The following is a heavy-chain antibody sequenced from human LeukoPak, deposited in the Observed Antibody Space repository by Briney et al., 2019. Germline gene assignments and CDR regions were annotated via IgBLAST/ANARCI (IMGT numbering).Heavy chain of an antibody. V-gene: IGHV3-23*01. CDR3: ARLAVLSRGY. CDR2: ISDSGVTT. D-gene: IGHD3-10*01. CDR1: GFALSTYA. Sequence: GGSLRLSCVASGFALSTYAMSWVRQAPGKGLEWVSSISDSGVTTYYADSVKGRFTISRDDSKNTLYLQMNSLGAEDTAVYYCARLAVLSRGYWGQGTLVTVSS. J-gene: IGHJ4*02.